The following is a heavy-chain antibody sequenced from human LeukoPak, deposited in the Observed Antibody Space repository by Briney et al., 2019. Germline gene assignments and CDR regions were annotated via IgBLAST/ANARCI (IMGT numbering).Heavy chain of an antibody. Sequence: GGSLRLSCSASGFRFSNYAMHWVRQAPGKGLQHVSVIGSNGSTTNFADSVRGRFTISRDNSKNTLFLQMTSLRPEDKAIYYCVRDGADFGENGWFDPWGQGTLVTVSS. V-gene: IGHV3-64D*09. J-gene: IGHJ5*02. CDR2: IGSNGSTT. CDR3: VRDGADFGENGWFDP. D-gene: IGHD3-10*01. CDR1: GFRFSNYA.